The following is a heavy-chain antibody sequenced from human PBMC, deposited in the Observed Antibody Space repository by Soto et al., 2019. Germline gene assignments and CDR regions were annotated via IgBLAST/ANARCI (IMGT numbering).Heavy chain of an antibody. D-gene: IGHD1-7*01. Sequence: QVQLVQSGGEVKKPGASVKVSCKASGYTFTTSGVSWVRQAPGQGLEWMGWVSGYNGNTKYEEKFQDTVTXTXXXSXXTAYLEMRSLRPDDTAVYYCARAAELPYYYYGMDVWGQGTTVIVSS. CDR1: GYTFTTSG. CDR2: VSGYNGNT. CDR3: ARAAELPYYYYGMDV. J-gene: IGHJ6*02. V-gene: IGHV1-18*01.